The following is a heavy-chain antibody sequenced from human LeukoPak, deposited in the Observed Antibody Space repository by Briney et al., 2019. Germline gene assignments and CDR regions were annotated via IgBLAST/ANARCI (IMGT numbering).Heavy chain of an antibody. V-gene: IGHV4-34*01. CDR3: ARDMITFGGVIVPLGY. CDR2: INHSGST. CDR1: GGSFSGYY. D-gene: IGHD3-16*02. Sequence: PETLSLTCAVYGGSFSGYYWSWIRQPPGKGLEWIGEINHSGSTNYNPSLKSRVTISVDTSKNQFSLKLSSVTAADTAVYYCARDMITFGGVIVPLGYWGQGTLVTVSS. J-gene: IGHJ4*02.